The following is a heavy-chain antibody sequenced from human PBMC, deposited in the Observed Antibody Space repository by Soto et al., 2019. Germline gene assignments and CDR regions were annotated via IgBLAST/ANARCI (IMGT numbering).Heavy chain of an antibody. J-gene: IGHJ4*02. Sequence: GSLRLSCAASGFTFRRYSMNLVRQAPGKGLEWVSSISSSSSYIYYADSVKGRFTISRDNAKNSLYLQMNSLRAEDTAVYYCASHPRDSSGYWYYFDYWGQGTLVTVSS. D-gene: IGHD3-22*01. CDR2: ISSSSSYI. V-gene: IGHV3-21*01. CDR1: GFTFRRYS. CDR3: ASHPRDSSGYWYYFDY.